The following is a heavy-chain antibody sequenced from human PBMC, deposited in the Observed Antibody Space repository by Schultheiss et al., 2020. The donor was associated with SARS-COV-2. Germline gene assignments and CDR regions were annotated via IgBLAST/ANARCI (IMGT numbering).Heavy chain of an antibody. CDR1: GYTFTSYA. V-gene: IGHV1-3*01. D-gene: IGHD6-13*01. J-gene: IGHJ4*02. Sequence: ASVKVSCKASGYTFTSYAMHWVRQAPGQRLEWMGCINAGNGNTKYSQKFQGRVTITRDTSASTAYMELSSLRSEDTAVYYCARDKGYSSSWYVDYWGQGTLVTVSS. CDR2: INAGNGNT. CDR3: ARDKGYSSSWYVDY.